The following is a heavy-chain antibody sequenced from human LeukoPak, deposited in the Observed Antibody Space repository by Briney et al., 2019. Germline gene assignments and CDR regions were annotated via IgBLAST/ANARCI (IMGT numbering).Heavy chain of an antibody. CDR1: DGSITNYD. CDR2: IHYGGST. Sequence: SETLSLTCTVSDGSITNYDWSWIRQPPGKGLEWIGNIHYGGSTYSNPSLKSRVTISVDTSKNQFSLKLSSVTAADTAVYYCARVRYYDRNFDYWGQGTLVTVSS. V-gene: IGHV4-30-4*08. J-gene: IGHJ4*02. CDR3: ARVRYYDRNFDY. D-gene: IGHD3-22*01.